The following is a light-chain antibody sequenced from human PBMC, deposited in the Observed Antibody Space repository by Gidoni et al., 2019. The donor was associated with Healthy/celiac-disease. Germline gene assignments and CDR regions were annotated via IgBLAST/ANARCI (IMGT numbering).Light chain of an antibody. V-gene: IGKV1-39*01. J-gene: IGKJ2*01. CDR3: QQSYSTPWT. CDR1: QSSSSY. CDR2: DSS. Sequence: ADRVTITCRASQSSSSYLNWYQQKPGKATTLLIYDSSSLHSEVPSMFSGSGSVTDFTLTISSLQPEDFANYYCQQSYSTPWTFGQGTKLEIK.